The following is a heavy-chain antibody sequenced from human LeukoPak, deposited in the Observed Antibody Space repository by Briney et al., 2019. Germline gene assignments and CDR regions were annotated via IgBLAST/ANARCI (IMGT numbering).Heavy chain of an antibody. CDR3: AKKAVGTATGGPFDY. J-gene: IGHJ4*02. CDR2: INPNTGVT. V-gene: IGHV1-2*06. CDR1: GYTFTGYY. Sequence: ASVKVSCKASGYTFTGYYLHWVRQAPGQGLEWLGRINPNTGVTNYAQKFQGRVTMTRDTSISTAYMELRSLRSDDTAVYYCAKKAVGTATGGPFDYWGQGTLVIVSS. D-gene: IGHD1-26*01.